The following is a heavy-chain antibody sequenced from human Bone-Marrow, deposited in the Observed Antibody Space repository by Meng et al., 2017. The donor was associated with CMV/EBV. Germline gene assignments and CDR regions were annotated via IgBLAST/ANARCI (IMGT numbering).Heavy chain of an antibody. V-gene: IGHV1-69*10. D-gene: IGHD6-13*01. CDR3: ARGEGIAAAVPYNWFDP. J-gene: IGHJ5*02. CDR2: IIPILDIA. Sequence: SVKVSCKASGGTFSSSAIVWVRQAPGQGLEWMGGIIPILDIANYAQKFQGRVTITADKSTSTAYMELSSLRSEDTAVYYCARGEGIAAAVPYNWFDPWGQGTLVTVSS. CDR1: GGTFSSSA.